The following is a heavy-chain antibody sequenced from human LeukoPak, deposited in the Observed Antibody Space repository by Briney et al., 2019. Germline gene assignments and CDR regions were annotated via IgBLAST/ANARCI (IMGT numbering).Heavy chain of an antibody. CDR2: IRYDGSNK. CDR1: GFTFSSYG. J-gene: IGHJ6*03. V-gene: IGHV3-30*02. Sequence: GGSLRLSCAASGFTFSSYGMHWVRQAPGKGLEWVAFIRYDGSNKYYADSVKGRFTISRDNSKNTLYLQMNSLRAEDTAVYYCAKDLLDYYYYMDVWGKGTTVTISS. CDR3: AKDLLDYYYYMDV.